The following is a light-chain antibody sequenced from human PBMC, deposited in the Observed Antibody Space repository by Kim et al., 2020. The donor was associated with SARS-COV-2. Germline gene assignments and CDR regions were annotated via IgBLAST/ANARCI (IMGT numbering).Light chain of an antibody. CDR1: QGISSA. CDR3: QQFDNYPHA. V-gene: IGKV1D-13*01. J-gene: IGKJ2*01. Sequence: AIQLTQSPSSLSASVGDRVTITCRASQGISSALAWYQQKPGTAPKLLIYDASNLESGVPSRFSGSGSGTDFTLTISSLQPEDFATYYCQQFDNYPHACGQGTKLEI. CDR2: DAS.